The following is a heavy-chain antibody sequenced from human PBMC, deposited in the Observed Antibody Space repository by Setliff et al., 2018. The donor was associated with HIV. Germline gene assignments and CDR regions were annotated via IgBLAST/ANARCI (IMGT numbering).Heavy chain of an antibody. CDR3: ARDQNTMVRGVNIFDY. J-gene: IGHJ4*02. V-gene: IGHV1-18*01. CDR2: ISAYNGNT. D-gene: IGHD3-10*01. Sequence: ASVKVSCKASGYTFTSYGISWVRQAPGQGLEWMGWISAYNGNTNYAQKLQGRVTMTTDTSTSTAYMELRSLRSDDTAVYYCARDQNTMVRGVNIFDYWGQGTLVTVST. CDR1: GYTFTSYG.